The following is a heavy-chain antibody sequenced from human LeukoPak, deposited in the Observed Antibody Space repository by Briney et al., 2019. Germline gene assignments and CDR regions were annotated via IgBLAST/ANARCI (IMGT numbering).Heavy chain of an antibody. D-gene: IGHD6-13*01. J-gene: IGHJ5*02. Sequence: SQTLSLTCAISGDSVSSDSAAWNWIRKSPSRGLEWLGRTYYRSKWHNDYSPSVKSRITVNSDTSKNQFSLQLNSVTPEDTAVYYCARAGSSWYGIWFDPWGQGTLVTVSS. CDR2: TYYRSKWHN. CDR1: GDSVSSDSAA. CDR3: ARAGSSWYGIWFDP. V-gene: IGHV6-1*01.